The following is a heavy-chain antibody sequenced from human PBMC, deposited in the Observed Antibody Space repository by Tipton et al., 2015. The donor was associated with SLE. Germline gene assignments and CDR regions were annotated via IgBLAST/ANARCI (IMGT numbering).Heavy chain of an antibody. V-gene: IGHV4-61*09. CDR2: IYTSGST. CDR3: AREPRAAAGYYFDY. D-gene: IGHD6-13*01. Sequence: TLSLTCTVSGGSISSGSYYWSWTRQPAGKGLEWIGHIYTSGSTNYNPSLKSRVTISVDTSKNQFSLKLSSVTAADTAVYYCAREPRAAAGYYFDYWGQGTLVTVSS. J-gene: IGHJ4*02. CDR1: GGSISSGSYY.